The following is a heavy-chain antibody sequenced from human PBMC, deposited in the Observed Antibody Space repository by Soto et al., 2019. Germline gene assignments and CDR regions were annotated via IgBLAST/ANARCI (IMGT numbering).Heavy chain of an antibody. D-gene: IGHD6-19*01. Sequence: PGGSLRLSCAASGFTFSDCYMSWIRQAPGKGLEWVSYITSSGSTIYYADSVKGRFTISRDNAKNSLYLQMNSLRAEDTAVYYCARENEQWVAADNWGQGTLVTVSS. CDR2: ITSSGSTI. V-gene: IGHV3-11*01. J-gene: IGHJ4*02. CDR3: ARENEQWVAADN. CDR1: GFTFSDCY.